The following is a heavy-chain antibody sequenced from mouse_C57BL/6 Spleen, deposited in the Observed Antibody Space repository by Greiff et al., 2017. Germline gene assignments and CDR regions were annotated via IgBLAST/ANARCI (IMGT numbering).Heavy chain of an antibody. CDR2: IYPGDGDT. J-gene: IGHJ4*01. CDR3: ARRGNEAMDY. D-gene: IGHD2-1*01. V-gene: IGHV1-82*01. Sequence: LVESGPELVKPGASVKISCKASGYAFSSSWMNWVKQRPGKGLEWIGRIYPGDGDTNYNGKFKGKATLTADKSSSTAYMQLSSLTSEDSAVYFCARRGNEAMDYWGQGTSVTVSS. CDR1: GYAFSSSW.